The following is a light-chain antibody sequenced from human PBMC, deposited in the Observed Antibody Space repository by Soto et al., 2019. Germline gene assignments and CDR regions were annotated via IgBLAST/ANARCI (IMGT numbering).Light chain of an antibody. CDR3: QLYGTSPKP. Sequence: EIMLTQSPGTLSFSPGARATLSCRASHSVSSGQLAWYQQKPGQAPRLLIYGVSSRATGIPDRFSGSGSGTDCTLSISRLEPEDFTVYYCQLYGTSPKPFGQGTKVDIK. CDR2: GVS. J-gene: IGKJ1*01. CDR1: HSVSSGQ. V-gene: IGKV3-20*01.